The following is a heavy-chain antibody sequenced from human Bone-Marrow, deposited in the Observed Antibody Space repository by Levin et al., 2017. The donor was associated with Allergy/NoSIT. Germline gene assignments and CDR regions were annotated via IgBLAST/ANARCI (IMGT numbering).Heavy chain of an antibody. CDR2: ISYDGSNK. D-gene: IGHD3-9*01. CDR3: AKSKRATAGYQYYYYYYYMDV. V-gene: IGHV3-30*18. J-gene: IGHJ6*03. CDR1: GFTFSSYG. Sequence: GGSLRLSCAASGFTFSSYGMHWVRQAPGKGLEWVAVISYDGSNKYYADSVKGRFTISRDNSKNTLYLQMNSLRAEDTAVYYCAKSKRATAGYQYYYYYYYMDVWGKGTTVTVSS.